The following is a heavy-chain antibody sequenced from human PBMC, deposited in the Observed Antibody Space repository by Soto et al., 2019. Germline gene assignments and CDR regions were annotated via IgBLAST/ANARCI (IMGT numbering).Heavy chain of an antibody. CDR1: GFTFSNAW. CDR2: IKSKTDGVTI. CDR3: TTAHPRGPDY. Sequence: KPGGSLRLSCAASGFTFSNAWMNWVRQAPGKGLEWVGLIKSKTDGVTIDYPAPVKGRFIISRDDSRNTLYLQMNSLKTEDTAVYYCTTAHPRGPDYWGQGTLVTVSS. J-gene: IGHJ4*02. V-gene: IGHV3-15*01. D-gene: IGHD5-12*01.